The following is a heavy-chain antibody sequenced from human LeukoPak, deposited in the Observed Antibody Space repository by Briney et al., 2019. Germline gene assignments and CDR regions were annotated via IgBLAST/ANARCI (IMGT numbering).Heavy chain of an antibody. CDR1: GGYTGSHY. CDR2: ISPSGTT. J-gene: IGHJ5*02. D-gene: IGHD2/OR15-2a*01. CDR3: ARDFYASGFYFWFDP. Sequence: SETLSLTCTVSGGYTGSHYWSWIRLPAGKGLEWIGRISPSGTTHYNPSLGSRVTMSVDTSKNYFSLRLSSVTAADTAVYYCARDFYASGFYFWFDPWGQGILVTVSS. V-gene: IGHV4-4*07.